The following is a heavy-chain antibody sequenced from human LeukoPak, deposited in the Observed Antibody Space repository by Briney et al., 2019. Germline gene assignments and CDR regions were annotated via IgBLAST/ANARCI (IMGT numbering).Heavy chain of an antibody. Sequence: ASVKVSCKASGGTFSSYAISWVRQAPGQGLEWMGRIIPILGIANYAQKFQGRVTITADKSTSTAYMELSSLRSEDTAVYYCARGEGSSSWPHFDYWGQGTLVTVSS. CDR3: ARGEGSSSWPHFDY. D-gene: IGHD6-13*01. J-gene: IGHJ4*02. V-gene: IGHV1-69*04. CDR2: IIPILGIA. CDR1: GGTFSSYA.